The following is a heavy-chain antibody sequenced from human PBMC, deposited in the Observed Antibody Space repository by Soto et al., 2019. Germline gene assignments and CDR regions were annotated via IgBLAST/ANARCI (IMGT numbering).Heavy chain of an antibody. CDR2: IYWDDDK. CDR3: AHRPSYCSGGSCYSGFDY. CDR1: GFSLSTSGVG. D-gene: IGHD2-15*01. V-gene: IGHV2-5*02. Sequence: QITLKESGPTLVKPTQTLTLTCTFSGFSLSTSGVGVGWIRQPPGNALEWLALIYWDDDKRYSPSLKSRLTITKDTSKNQVVLTMTNMDPVDTATYYCAHRPSYCSGGSCYSGFDYWGQGTLVTVSP. J-gene: IGHJ4*02.